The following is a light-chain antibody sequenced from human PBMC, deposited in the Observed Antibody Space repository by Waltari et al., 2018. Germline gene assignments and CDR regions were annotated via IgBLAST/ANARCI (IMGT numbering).Light chain of an antibody. Sequence: SYVLTQPPSVSVAPGKTARITCGGSNIGSKNVNWYQQKPGQAPVLVIYYDSDRPSGIPALFSGSNSGNTATLTISRVEAGDEADYYCQVWESYGDHLVVFGGGTNLTVV. CDR1: NIGSKN. CDR3: QVWESYGDHLVV. J-gene: IGLJ2*01. V-gene: IGLV3-21*01. CDR2: YDS.